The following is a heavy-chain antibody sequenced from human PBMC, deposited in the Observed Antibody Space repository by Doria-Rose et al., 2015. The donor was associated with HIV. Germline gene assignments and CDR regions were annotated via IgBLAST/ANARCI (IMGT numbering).Heavy chain of an antibody. CDR1: GGSFSGYY. CDR3: ARGLLRGGWNDVDYYYGMDV. J-gene: IGHJ6*02. Sequence: QVQLQVSGAGLVKPSETLSLTCAVFGGSFSGYYWSWIRLPPGKGLEWIGEINHSGSTNYKTSLKSRVTISLDTSKNLFSLKLSSVTAADTAVYYCARGLLRGGWNDVDYYYGMDVWGQGTTVTVSS. V-gene: IGHV4-34*01. CDR2: INHSGST. D-gene: IGHD1-1*01.